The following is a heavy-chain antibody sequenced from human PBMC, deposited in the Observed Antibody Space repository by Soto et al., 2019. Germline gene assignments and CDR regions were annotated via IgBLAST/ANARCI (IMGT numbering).Heavy chain of an antibody. Sequence: QLQLQESGSGLVKPSQTLSLTCAVSGGSIISGGYSWSWIRQPPGKGLQWIGHIYEGGNTYYTPSLESRVAISTDKSKNQFSLRLSSVTAADTAVYSCVRRSPEDAFDIWGQGTMVTVSP. V-gene: IGHV4-30-2*01. CDR3: VRRSPEDAFDI. CDR1: GGSIISGGYS. CDR2: IYEGGNT. J-gene: IGHJ3*02.